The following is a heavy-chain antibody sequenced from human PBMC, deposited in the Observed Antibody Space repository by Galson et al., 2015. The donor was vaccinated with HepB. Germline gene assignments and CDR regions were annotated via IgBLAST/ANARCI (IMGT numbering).Heavy chain of an antibody. D-gene: IGHD6-19*01. CDR2: ISAYNGNT. CDR3: ARAGSTWGWYGGREEWFDP. J-gene: IGHJ5*02. V-gene: IGHV1-18*01. CDR1: GYTFTSYG. Sequence: SVKVSCKASGYTFTSYGISWVRQAPGQGLEWMGWISAYNGNTNYAQKLQGRVTMTTDTSTRTAYMELRSLRSDDTAVYFCARAGSTWGWYGGREEWFDPWGQGTLVSVSS.